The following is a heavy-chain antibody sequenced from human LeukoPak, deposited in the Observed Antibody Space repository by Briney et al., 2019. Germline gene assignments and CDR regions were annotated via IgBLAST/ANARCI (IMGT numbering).Heavy chain of an antibody. CDR1: GFIFSISD. V-gene: IGHV3-13*01. CDR3: AITHGDYVLSGAFDI. D-gene: IGHD4-17*01. J-gene: IGHJ3*02. CDR2: MGTVGDT. Sequence: PGGSLRLSCEASGFIFSISDMHWVRQTTGKGLEWVSAMGTVGDTYYSDSVKGRFTISRDNAKNTLYLQMSSLGAGDAAVYYCAITHGDYVLSGAFDIWGQGTMLTVSS.